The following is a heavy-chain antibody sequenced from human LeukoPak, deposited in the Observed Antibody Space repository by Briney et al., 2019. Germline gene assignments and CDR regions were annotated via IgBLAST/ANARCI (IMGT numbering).Heavy chain of an antibody. CDR1: GGSISRHY. V-gene: IGHV4-4*07. J-gene: IGHJ4*02. D-gene: IGHD6-19*01. CDR3: ARVLTAVAGPYYFDF. CDR2: IYSSGNT. Sequence: SGTLSLTCTVSGGSISRHYWSWIRQPAGKGLEWIGRIYSSGNTNYNPSLNSRVTMSVDTSKNQFSLKLTSVTAADTAVYYCARVLTAVAGPYYFDFWGQGTLVTVSS.